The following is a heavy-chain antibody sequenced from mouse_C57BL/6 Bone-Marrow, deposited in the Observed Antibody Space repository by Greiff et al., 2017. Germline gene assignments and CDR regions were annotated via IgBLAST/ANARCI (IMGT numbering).Heavy chain of an antibody. CDR3: ADGYYWFAY. V-gene: IGHV1-72*01. Sequence: QVQLQQPGAELVKPGASVKLSCKASGYTFTSYWMHWVKQRPGRGLGWIGRIDPNSGGTKYNEKFKGKATLTVDKPSSTADMQRIRLTADDSAVYYCADGYYWFAYWGQGTLVTVSA. D-gene: IGHD2-3*01. J-gene: IGHJ3*01. CDR2: IDPNSGGT. CDR1: GYTFTSYW.